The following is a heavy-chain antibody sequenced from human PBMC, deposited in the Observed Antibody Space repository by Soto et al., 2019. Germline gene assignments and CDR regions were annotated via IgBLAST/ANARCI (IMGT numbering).Heavy chain of an antibody. Sequence: QVQLVESGGGVVQPGRSLRLSCTASGFTFSSFTMHWVRQAPGKGLEWVGFISYDDVTNQFYADSVKGRFTFSRDNRNNTLYLQMNSLRGENTAVYFCARIIAVAGTPEFDYWCQGTLVTVSS. CDR1: GFTFSSFT. CDR2: ISYDDVTNQ. CDR3: ARIIAVAGTPEFDY. J-gene: IGHJ4*02. D-gene: IGHD6-19*01. V-gene: IGHV3-30-3*01.